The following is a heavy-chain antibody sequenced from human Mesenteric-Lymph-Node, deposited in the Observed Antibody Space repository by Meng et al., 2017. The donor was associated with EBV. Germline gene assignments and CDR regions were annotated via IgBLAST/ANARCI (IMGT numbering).Heavy chain of an antibody. D-gene: IGHD3-3*01. CDR2: INHSGST. Sequence: QVHLQRWGARVLKPSETLSLTCAVYGGSFSGYYWTWIRQPPGRGLEWIGEINHSGSTNHNPSLKSRVTISADTSKDQFSLKLSSVTAADTAVYYCARGYAGYYGKLFDYWGQGTLVTVSS. CDR3: ARGYAGYYGKLFDY. J-gene: IGHJ4*02. V-gene: IGHV4-34*01. CDR1: GGSFSGYY.